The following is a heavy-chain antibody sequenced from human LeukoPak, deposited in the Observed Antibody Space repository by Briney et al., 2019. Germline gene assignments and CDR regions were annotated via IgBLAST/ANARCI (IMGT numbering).Heavy chain of an antibody. CDR2: ISGSGGST. J-gene: IGHJ4*02. Sequence: PRGSLRLSCAASEFTFSSYTMSWVRPAPGKGLEWVSAISGSGGSTYYADSVKGRFTISRDNSKNTMYLQMNSRRAEDTAVYYCAKGLRWFDYWGQGTLVTVSS. CDR3: AKGLRWFDY. D-gene: IGHD6-13*01. V-gene: IGHV3-23*01. CDR1: EFTFSSYT.